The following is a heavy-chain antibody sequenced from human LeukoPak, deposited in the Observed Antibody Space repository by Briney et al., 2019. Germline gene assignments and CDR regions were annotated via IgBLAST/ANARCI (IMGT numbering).Heavy chain of an antibody. V-gene: IGHV4-59*08. D-gene: IGHD5-18*01. CDR2: IYYSGST. CDR1: GGPISRYH. Sequence: SETLSLTCTVSGGPISRYHWRGTRDPTGGGGEGIGYIYYSGSTNYTPSLKSRVTISVDTSKNQFSLKLSSVTAADTAVYYCARVGDPSGYSYGYDYWGQGTLVTVSS. CDR3: ARVGDPSGYSYGYDY. J-gene: IGHJ4*02.